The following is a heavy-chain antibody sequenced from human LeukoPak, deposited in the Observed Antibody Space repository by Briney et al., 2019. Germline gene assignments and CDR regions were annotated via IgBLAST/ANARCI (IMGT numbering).Heavy chain of an antibody. D-gene: IGHD3-10*01. J-gene: IGHJ6*04. CDR1: GGPISSGVCP. CDR3: ATTGSGSFYYYYGMDV. V-gene: IGHV4-30-2*01. Sequence: SETLSLTCAVSGGPISSGVCPWSWLRQPPGKGLEWIGYIYHSGSTYYNPSLKSRVTISVDRSKNQFSLKLSSVTAADTAVYYCATTGSGSFYYYYGMDVWGKGTTVTVSS. CDR2: IYHSGST.